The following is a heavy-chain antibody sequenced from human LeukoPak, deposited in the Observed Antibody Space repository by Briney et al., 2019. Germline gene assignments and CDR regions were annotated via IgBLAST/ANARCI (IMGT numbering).Heavy chain of an antibody. CDR2: ISRYNTNT. Sequence: ASVKVSCKASGYTFTSYGISWVRQAPGQGLEWMGWISRYNTNTNYAQKLQGRVTMTTYTSASTAYMELRSLRSDDTAVYYCASAAPGTYSGYDYGLTHPYNWFDPWGQGTLVTVSS. V-gene: IGHV1-18*01. J-gene: IGHJ5*02. CDR3: ASAAPGTYSGYDYGLTHPYNWFDP. CDR1: GYTFTSYG. D-gene: IGHD5-12*01.